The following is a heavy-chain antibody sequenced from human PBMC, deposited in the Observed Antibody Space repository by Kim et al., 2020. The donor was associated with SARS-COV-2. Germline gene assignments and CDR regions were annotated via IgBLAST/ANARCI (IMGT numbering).Heavy chain of an antibody. V-gene: IGHV6-1*01. CDR2: TYYRSKWYN. CDR3: ARDRPPYYYDSSDWFDP. D-gene: IGHD3-22*01. CDR1: GDSVSSNSSA. J-gene: IGHJ5*02. Sequence: SQTLSLTCAISGDSVSSNSSAWNWIRQSASRGLEWLGRTYYRSKWYNDYAVSVKSRITINPDTSKNQFSLQLNSVTPEDTAVYYCARDRPPYYYDSSDWFDPWGQGTLVTVSS.